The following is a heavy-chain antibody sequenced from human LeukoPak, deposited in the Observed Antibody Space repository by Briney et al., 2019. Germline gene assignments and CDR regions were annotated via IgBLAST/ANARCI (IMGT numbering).Heavy chain of an antibody. D-gene: IGHD6-13*01. J-gene: IGHJ4*02. V-gene: IGHV3-9*01. CDR3: AKDIIRYPGIAAAGTGYFDY. CDR1: GFTFDDYA. CDR2: ISWNSGSI. Sequence: GGSLRLSCAASGFTFDDYAMHWVRQAPGKGLEWVSGISWNSGSIGYADSVKGRFTISRDNAKNSLYLQMNGLRAEDTALYYCAKDIIRYPGIAAAGTGYFDYWGQGTLVTVSS.